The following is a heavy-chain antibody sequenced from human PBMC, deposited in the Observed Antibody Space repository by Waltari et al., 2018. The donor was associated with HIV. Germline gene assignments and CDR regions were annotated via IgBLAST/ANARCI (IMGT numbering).Heavy chain of an antibody. V-gene: IGHV3-7*01. D-gene: IGHD6-13*01. Sequence: EVQLVESGGGLVQPGGSLRLSCAASGFTFSSYWMSWVRQAPGKGLEGVANIKQGGSEICDVDSVKGRFTISRDNAKNSLYLQRNSLRAEDTAVYFCARRGGRSSPLGYWGQGTLVTVSS. CDR1: GFTFSSYW. J-gene: IGHJ4*02. CDR2: IKQGGSEI. CDR3: ARRGGRSSPLGY.